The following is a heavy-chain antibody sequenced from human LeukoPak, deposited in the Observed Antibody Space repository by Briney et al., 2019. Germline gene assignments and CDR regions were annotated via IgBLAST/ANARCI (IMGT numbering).Heavy chain of an antibody. J-gene: IGHJ4*02. CDR2: ISIDGSTT. D-gene: IGHD3-22*01. V-gene: IGHV3-74*01. CDR3: ARVGYYYDSSGYTFDY. CDR1: GFTSSTNW. Sequence: GGSLRLSCAASGFTSSTNWMHWVRQAPGKGLVWVSRISIDGSTTNYADSVKGRFTISRDNAKNTLYLQMNSLRAEDTAVYYCARVGYYYDSSGYTFDYWGQGTLVTVSS.